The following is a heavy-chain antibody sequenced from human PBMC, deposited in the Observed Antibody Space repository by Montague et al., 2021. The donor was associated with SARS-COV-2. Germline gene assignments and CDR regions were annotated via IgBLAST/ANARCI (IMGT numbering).Heavy chain of an antibody. CDR2: IYYSATT. J-gene: IGHJ5*02. D-gene: IGHD1-26*01. CDR3: ARLRRGTYYVSFDP. V-gene: IGHV4-59*12. CDR1: GGSITNYY. Sequence: SETLSPTRTVSGGSITNYYWTWIRQSPGRGLEWIGYIYYSATTNYNPSLKSRVTMSIDTSKNQFSLSLSSVTAADSAVYYCARLRRGTYYVSFDPWGQGALVSVSS.